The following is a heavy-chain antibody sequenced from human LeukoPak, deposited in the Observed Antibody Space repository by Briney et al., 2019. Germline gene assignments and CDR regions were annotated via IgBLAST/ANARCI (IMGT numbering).Heavy chain of an antibody. D-gene: IGHD3-22*01. J-gene: IGHJ4*02. CDR1: GFTFSSYG. CDR3: AKKFYYDSSVYYNYFDS. V-gene: IGHV3-30*18. CDR2: ISYDGSNK. Sequence: GGSLRLSCAASGFTFSSYGMHWVRQAPGKGLEWVAVISYDGSNKYYADSVKGRFTISRDNSKNTLYLQMNSLRAEDTAVYYWAKKFYYDSSVYYNYFDSGGQGPRVTVSS.